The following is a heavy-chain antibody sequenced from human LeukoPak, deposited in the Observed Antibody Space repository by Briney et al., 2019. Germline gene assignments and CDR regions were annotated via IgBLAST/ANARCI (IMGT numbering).Heavy chain of an antibody. D-gene: IGHD3-3*01. CDR3: ARDPRGGYDFWSGSPNWFDP. Sequence: SETPSLTCTVSGGSITSYYWGWIRQPPEKGLEWIGYIYYSGSTNYNPSLKSRVTISEDTSKNQFSLKLSSVTAADTAVYYCARDPRGGYDFWSGSPNWFDPWGQGTLVTVSS. V-gene: IGHV4-59*01. CDR2: IYYSGST. CDR1: GGSITSYY. J-gene: IGHJ5*02.